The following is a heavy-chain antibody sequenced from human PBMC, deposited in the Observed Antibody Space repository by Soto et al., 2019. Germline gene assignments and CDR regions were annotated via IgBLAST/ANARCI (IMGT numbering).Heavy chain of an antibody. Sequence: EVPLVESGGGLVQPGGSLKLSCAASGFTFSGSAMHWVRQASGKGLEWVGRIRSKANNYATASGASAKGRFTISIDDSNNTAYLQMNSLKTEDTAVYYCSRQASDFWRSKPKYYMDVWGKGTTVTVSS. CDR1: GFTFSGSA. V-gene: IGHV3-73*01. J-gene: IGHJ6*03. D-gene: IGHD3-3*01. CDR3: SRQASDFWRSKPKYYMDV. CDR2: IRSKANNYAT.